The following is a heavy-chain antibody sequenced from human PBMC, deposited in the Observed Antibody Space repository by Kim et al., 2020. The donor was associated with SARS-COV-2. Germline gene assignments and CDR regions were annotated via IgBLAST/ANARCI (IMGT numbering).Heavy chain of an antibody. D-gene: IGHD6-19*01. V-gene: IGHV3-64*01. CDR1: GFSFSSYT. J-gene: IGHJ4*02. CDR3: ARVGYSSGWYFDY. Sequence: GGSLRLSCVASGFSFSSYTMHWVRQAPGKGLEYDSAISSDGGSTYYANSVKGRFTISRDNSKNTLYLQMGSLRAEDMAVYYCARVGYSSGWYFDYWGQGTLVTVSS. CDR2: ISSDGGST.